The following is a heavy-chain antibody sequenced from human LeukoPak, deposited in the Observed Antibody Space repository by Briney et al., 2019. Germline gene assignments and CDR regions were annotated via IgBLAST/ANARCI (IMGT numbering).Heavy chain of an antibody. D-gene: IGHD2-2*01. CDR1: GGSFSGYY. J-gene: IGHJ5*02. V-gene: IGHV4-34*01. CDR2: INHSGST. Sequence: SETLSLTCAVYGGSFSGYYWSWIRQPPGKGLEWIGEINHSGSTNDNPSRMCRVTISVDPSKNRLSLKLSSVTAEHTAVYYCARGEGIVVVPAAGEFDPWGQGTLVTVSS. CDR3: ARGEGIVVVPAAGEFDP.